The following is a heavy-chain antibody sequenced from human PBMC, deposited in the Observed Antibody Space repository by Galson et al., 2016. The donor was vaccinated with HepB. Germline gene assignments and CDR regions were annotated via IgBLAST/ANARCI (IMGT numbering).Heavy chain of an antibody. CDR2: TSYDGSNK. D-gene: IGHD3-3*01. CDR1: GFTFSNYG. V-gene: IGHV3-30*18. Sequence: LRLSCAASGFTFSNYGMHWVRQAPGKGLEWVAVTSYDGSNKYYADSVKGRFTISRDNSKNTLYLQMNSLRAEDTAVYYCAKGLYKGRKMIFGVGIWGQGTLVTVSS. J-gene: IGHJ4*02. CDR3: AKGLYKGRKMIFGVGI.